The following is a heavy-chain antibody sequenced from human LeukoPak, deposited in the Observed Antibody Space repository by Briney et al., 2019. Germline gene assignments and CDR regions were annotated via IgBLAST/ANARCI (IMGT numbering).Heavy chain of an antibody. Sequence: GSLRLSCAASGFTFSSYSMNWVRQPPGKGLEWIGNIYYSGTTYYSPSLKSRVTISVDTSKSQFSLKLYSVTAADTAVYYCARYTSSWYYFDYWGQGTLVTVSS. J-gene: IGHJ4*02. CDR2: IYYSGTT. CDR1: GFTFSSYSMN. CDR3: ARYTSSWYYFDY. V-gene: IGHV4-59*04. D-gene: IGHD6-13*01.